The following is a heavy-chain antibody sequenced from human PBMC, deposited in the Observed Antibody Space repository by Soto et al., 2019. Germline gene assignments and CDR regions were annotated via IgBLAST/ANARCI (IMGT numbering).Heavy chain of an antibody. D-gene: IGHD2-15*01. CDR1: GANFSTYA. CDR3: ARVVSGAHEAFEI. CDR2: IIPLYPST. V-gene: IGHV1-69*12. Sequence: QVQLVQSGAEVKRPGSSVRVSCKASGANFSTYAINWVRQAPGQGLEWMGAIIPLYPSTNYARKFQDRVTITADQSTATVSVQLDSLRSEDTAVYYCARVVSGAHEAFEIWGQGTLVTVSS. J-gene: IGHJ3*02.